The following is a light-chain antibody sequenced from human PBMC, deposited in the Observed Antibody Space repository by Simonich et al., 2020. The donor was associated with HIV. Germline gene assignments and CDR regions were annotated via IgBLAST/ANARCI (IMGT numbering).Light chain of an antibody. Sequence: QTVVTQETSSSVSPGGTVTLTCALSSGSVSTSYYPTWYHQTPGQPPRTLIYRTNTRSSGVPDRFSGSILGNKAVLFITGAQADDEGDYYCVLYMGSGISVFGGGTKLTVL. CDR2: RTN. V-gene: IGLV8-61*01. J-gene: IGLJ3*02. CDR1: SGSVSTSYY. CDR3: VLYMGSGISV.